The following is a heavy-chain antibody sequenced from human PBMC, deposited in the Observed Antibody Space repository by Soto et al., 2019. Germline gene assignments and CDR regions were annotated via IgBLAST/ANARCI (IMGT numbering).Heavy chain of an antibody. CDR2: ITGSSSYI. V-gene: IGHV3-21*06. CDR1: GFIFSSHN. CDR3: ARLVASETGYGMDV. D-gene: IGHD3-9*01. J-gene: IGHJ6*02. Sequence: GGTLRLSCAASGFIFSSHNMNWVRQAPGKGLEWVSSITGSSSYIFYADSVKGRFTISRDNAKNTVYLQVNSLRAEDTGVYYCARLVASETGYGMDVWGQGTTGTVSS.